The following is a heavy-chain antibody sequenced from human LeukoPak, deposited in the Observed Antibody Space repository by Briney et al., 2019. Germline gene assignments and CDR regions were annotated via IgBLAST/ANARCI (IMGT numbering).Heavy chain of an antibody. Sequence: PSETLSLTCTVSGGSISNGGYYWSWIRQHPGKGLEWIGYIYYNGRINYNPSLKSRIAISVDTSKNQFSLKLSSVTAADTAVYYCARSPLTGDGGWFDPWGQGTLVTVSS. D-gene: IGHD7-27*01. CDR3: ARSPLTGDGGWFDP. CDR2: IYYNGRI. CDR1: GGSISNGGYY. J-gene: IGHJ5*02. V-gene: IGHV4-31*03.